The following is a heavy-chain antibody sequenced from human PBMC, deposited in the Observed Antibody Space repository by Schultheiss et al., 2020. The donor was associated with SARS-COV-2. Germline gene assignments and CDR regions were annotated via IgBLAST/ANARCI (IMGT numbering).Heavy chain of an antibody. D-gene: IGHD6-13*01. J-gene: IGHJ6*02. CDR1: GFTFDDYA. CDR2: ISWNSGSI. Sequence: GGSLRLSCAASGFTFDDYAMHWVRQAPGKGLEWVSGISWNSGSIGYADSVKGRFTISRDNAKNSLYLQMNSLRAEDTAVYYCAEHIGSSWSSGMDVWGQGTTVTVSS. V-gene: IGHV3-9*01. CDR3: AEHIGSSWSSGMDV.